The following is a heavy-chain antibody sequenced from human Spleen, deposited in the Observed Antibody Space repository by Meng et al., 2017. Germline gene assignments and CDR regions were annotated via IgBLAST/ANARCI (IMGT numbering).Heavy chain of an antibody. D-gene: IGHD4-11*01. CDR1: GGSFSGYY. V-gene: IGHV4-34*01. CDR3: ARGPTTMAHDFDY. J-gene: IGHJ4*02. CDR2: INHSGST. Sequence: QEALPHGGAGRLKPSETLSLTCAVYGGSFSGYYWSWIRQPPGKGLEWIGEINHSGSTNYNPSLKSRVTISVDTSKNQFSLKLSSVTAADTAVYYCARGPTTMAHDFDYWGQGTLVTVSS.